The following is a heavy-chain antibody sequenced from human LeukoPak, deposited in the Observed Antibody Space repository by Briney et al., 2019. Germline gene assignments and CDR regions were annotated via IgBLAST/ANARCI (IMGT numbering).Heavy chain of an antibody. CDR3: ARGDRDRYCSGGSCYLDY. J-gene: IGHJ4*02. CDR1: GFTFSSDT. Sequence: PGRSLRLSCAASGFTFSSDTMNWVCQAPRRGLEWVSSLTISISYIYYADSVKGRFTISRDNAKNSLYLQMNSLRAEDTAVYYCARGDRDRYCSGGSCYLDYWGQGTLVTVSS. D-gene: IGHD2-15*01. CDR2: LTISISYI. V-gene: IGHV3-21*01.